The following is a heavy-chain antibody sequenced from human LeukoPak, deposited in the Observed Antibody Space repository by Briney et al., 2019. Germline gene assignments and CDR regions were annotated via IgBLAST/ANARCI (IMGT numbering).Heavy chain of an antibody. CDR1: GYSISSGYY. D-gene: IGHD5-24*01. V-gene: IGHV4-38-2*02. J-gene: IGHJ2*01. CDR3: ARDKPRWLQRTKDWYFDL. CDR2: IYHSGST. Sequence: PSETLSLTCAVSGYSISSGYYWGWIRQPPGKGLEWIGSIYHSGSTYYNPSLKSRVTISVDTSKNQFSLKLSSVTAADTAVYYCARDKPRWLQRTKDWYFDLWGRGTLVTVSS.